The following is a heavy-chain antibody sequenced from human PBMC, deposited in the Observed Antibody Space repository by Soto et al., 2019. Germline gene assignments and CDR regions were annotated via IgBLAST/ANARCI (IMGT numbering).Heavy chain of an antibody. CDR1: GYTFTTYG. J-gene: IGHJ3*02. V-gene: IGHV1-18*01. Sequence: QVQLVQSGAEVKKPGASVKVSCKASGYTFTTYGSTWVRQAPGQGLEWMGWISTYNGNTNYAQKLQGRVTMTTDTSTSTDYMELRSLRSDDTDVYYCARLASYGSFDIWGQGTMVTVSS. CDR3: ARLASYGSFDI. CDR2: ISTYNGNT. D-gene: IGHD4-17*01.